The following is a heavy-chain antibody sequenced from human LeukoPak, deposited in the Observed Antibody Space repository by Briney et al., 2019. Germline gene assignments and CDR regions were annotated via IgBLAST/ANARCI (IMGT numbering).Heavy chain of an antibody. J-gene: IGHJ5*02. V-gene: IGHV1-18*01. D-gene: IGHD6-13*01. CDR2: ISAYNGNT. Sequence: ASVTVSCTASGYTFTIYGISWVRQAPGQGLEWMGWISAYNGNTNYAQKLQGRVTMTTDTSTSTAYMELRSLRSDDTAVYYCARSEGSSWYNWFDPWGQGTLVTVSS. CDR1: GYTFTIYG. CDR3: ARSEGSSWYNWFDP.